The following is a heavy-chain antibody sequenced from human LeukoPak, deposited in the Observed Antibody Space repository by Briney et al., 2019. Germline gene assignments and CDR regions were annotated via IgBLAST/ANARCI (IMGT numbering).Heavy chain of an antibody. Sequence: PSETLSLTCAVSGGSISSSNWWSWVRQPPGKGLEWIGEIYHSGSTNYNPSLKSRVTISVDKSKNQFSLKLSSVTAADTAVYYCASLAVAAHKPFDYWGQGTLVTVSS. V-gene: IGHV4-4*02. D-gene: IGHD6-19*01. CDR1: GGSISSSNW. CDR3: ASLAVAAHKPFDY. CDR2: IYHSGST. J-gene: IGHJ4*02.